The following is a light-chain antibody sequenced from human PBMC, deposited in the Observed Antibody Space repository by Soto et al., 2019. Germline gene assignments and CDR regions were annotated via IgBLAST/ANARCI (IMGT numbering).Light chain of an antibody. V-gene: IGKV3-20*01. Sequence: EIVLTQSPGTLSLSPGERATLSCRASQSVSSSYLAWYQQKPGQAPRLLIYGASSRATGIPDRFSGSGSGTDLTITISRLEPEDFAVYYCQQYGSSPPYTFGQATKLEIK. CDR1: QSVSSSY. CDR3: QQYGSSPPYT. J-gene: IGKJ2*01. CDR2: GAS.